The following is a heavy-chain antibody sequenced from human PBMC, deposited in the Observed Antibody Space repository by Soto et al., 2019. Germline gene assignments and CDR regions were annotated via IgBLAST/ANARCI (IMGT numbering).Heavy chain of an antibody. CDR3: ARRNPYYGSGSYPYPFDY. CDR1: GYSFTNYW. Sequence: PGESLKISCKGSGYSFTNYWISWVRQMPWKGLEWMGRIDPSDSYTNYSPSFQGHVTISADKSISTAYLQWSSLKASDTAMYYCARRNPYYGSGSYPYPFDYWGQGTLVTVSS. CDR2: IDPSDSYT. V-gene: IGHV5-10-1*01. D-gene: IGHD3-10*01. J-gene: IGHJ4*02.